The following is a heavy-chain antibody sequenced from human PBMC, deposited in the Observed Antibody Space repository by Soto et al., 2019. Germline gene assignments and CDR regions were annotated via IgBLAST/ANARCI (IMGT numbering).Heavy chain of an antibody. CDR3: AREGNLGRWLQPLDF. J-gene: IGHJ4*02. D-gene: IGHD5-12*01. V-gene: IGHV4-59*01. CDR1: CDSISAYS. Sequence: SETLSVPSTVSCDSISAYSWSCVRQPPGKGMEWIGNIHYNGNAKYNTSLKSRVTMSLDTSKSQFSLRLISVTAAETAKYFCAREGNLGRWLQPLDFWGQGTLVTVSS. CDR2: IHYNGNA.